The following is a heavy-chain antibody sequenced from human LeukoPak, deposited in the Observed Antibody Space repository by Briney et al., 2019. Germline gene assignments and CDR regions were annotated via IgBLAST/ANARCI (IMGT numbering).Heavy chain of an antibody. CDR2: IYYSGST. Sequence: SETLSLTCTVSGGSISSSSYYWGWIRQPPGKGLEWIGSIYYSGSTNYNPSLKSRVTISVDTSKNQFSLKLSSVTAADTAVYYCARGRKWLRFNLLYYMDVWGKGTTVTVSS. V-gene: IGHV4-39*07. D-gene: IGHD5-12*01. CDR3: ARGRKWLRFNLLYYMDV. J-gene: IGHJ6*03. CDR1: GGSISSSSYY.